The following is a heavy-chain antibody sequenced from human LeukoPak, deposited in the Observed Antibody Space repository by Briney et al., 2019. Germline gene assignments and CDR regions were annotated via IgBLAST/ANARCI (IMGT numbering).Heavy chain of an antibody. CDR3: AREIPEAYSGSYQAFDI. CDR1: GGTFSIYA. Sequence: GASVKVSCKASGGTFSIYAISWVRQAPGQGLEWMGWINPYSGGTYYAQKFQGRVTMTRDTSISTAYMELSSLRSEDTAVYYCAREIPEAYSGSYQAFDIWGQGTMVTVSS. J-gene: IGHJ3*02. D-gene: IGHD1-26*01. CDR2: INPYSGGT. V-gene: IGHV1-2*02.